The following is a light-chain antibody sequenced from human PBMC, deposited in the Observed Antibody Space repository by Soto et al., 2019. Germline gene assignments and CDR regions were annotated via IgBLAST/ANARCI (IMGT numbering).Light chain of an antibody. J-gene: IGKJ1*01. V-gene: IGKV3-15*01. CDR1: QSVSSN. CDR2: GAS. CDR3: QQYNNLPPT. Sequence: IVMTQSPATLSVSAGERATLSCRASQSVSSNLAWYQQKPGQAPRLLIYGASTRATGIPARFSVSGSGTDFTLTISRLQSEDSAFYYCQQYNNLPPTFRQGTKVDIK.